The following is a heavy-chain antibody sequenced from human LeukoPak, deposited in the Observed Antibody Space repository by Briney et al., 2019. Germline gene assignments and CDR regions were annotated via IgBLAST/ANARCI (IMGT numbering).Heavy chain of an antibody. CDR1: GYTFTSYG. V-gene: IGHV1-18*01. Sequence: GASVKVSCKASGYTFTSYGISWVRQAPGQGLEWMGWISAYNGNTNYAQKLQGRVTMTTDTCTSTVYMELRSLRSDDTAVYYCSKRGGSGIYFAFDIWGQGTLVTVSS. CDR3: SKRGGSGIYFAFDI. J-gene: IGHJ3*02. D-gene: IGHD3-10*01. CDR2: ISAYNGNT.